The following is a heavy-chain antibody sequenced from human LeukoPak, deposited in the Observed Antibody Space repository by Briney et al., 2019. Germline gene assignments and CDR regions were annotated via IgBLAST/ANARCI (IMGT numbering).Heavy chain of an antibody. Sequence: GGSLRLSCAASGFTFSTYAMHWVRQAPGKGLEYVSAITTNGGSTYYANSVKGRFTISRDNSKNTLYLQMGSLRAEDMAVYYCARGYVLLDYWGRGTLVTVSS. V-gene: IGHV3-64*01. CDR3: ARGYVLLDY. CDR1: GFTFSTYA. CDR2: ITTNGGST. D-gene: IGHD2-15*01. J-gene: IGHJ4*02.